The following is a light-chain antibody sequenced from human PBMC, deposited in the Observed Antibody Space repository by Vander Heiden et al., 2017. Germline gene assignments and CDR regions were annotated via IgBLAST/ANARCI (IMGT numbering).Light chain of an antibody. CDR3: QSFDSGLSGSV. V-gene: IGLV1-40*01. CDR1: SSSIGRNYE. Sequence: QSVLTQPPSVSGAPGQWVTICCTGRSSSIGRNYEVHWYQHRPGRAPKLLVYGNNRRPSGVPDRFSGSKSGTSASLAITGLQAEDEADYYCQSFDSGLSGSVFGGGTRLTVL. J-gene: IGLJ2*01. CDR2: GNN.